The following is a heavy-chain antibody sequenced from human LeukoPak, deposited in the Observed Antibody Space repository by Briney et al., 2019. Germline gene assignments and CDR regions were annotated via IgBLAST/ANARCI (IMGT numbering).Heavy chain of an antibody. J-gene: IGHJ6*02. Sequence: SETLSLTCTVSVDSISGGSYYCSWIRQPPGEGLECIWEINHSGSPNYNPSLKSRVTISVDTSKNQFSLKLSSVTAADTAVYYCARTVPYYYGSGSYYYYGMDVWGQGTTVTVSS. CDR3: ARTVPYYYGSGSYYYYGMDV. D-gene: IGHD3-10*01. CDR1: VDSISGGSYY. V-gene: IGHV4-34*01. CDR2: INHSGSP.